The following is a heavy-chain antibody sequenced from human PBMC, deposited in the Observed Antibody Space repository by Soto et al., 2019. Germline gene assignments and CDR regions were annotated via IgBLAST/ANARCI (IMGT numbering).Heavy chain of an antibody. Sequence: QLQLQESGSGLVKPSQTLSLTCAVSGGSISSGGYSWSWIRQPPGKGLEWIGYIYHSGSTYYNPSLKSRATLSVDRSKNQFSLQLSSVPAADTAVYSCARGAGEPDAFDIWGQGTMVTVSS. CDR3: ARGAGEPDAFDI. D-gene: IGHD7-27*01. CDR2: IYHSGST. V-gene: IGHV4-30-2*01. CDR1: GGSISSGGYS. J-gene: IGHJ3*02.